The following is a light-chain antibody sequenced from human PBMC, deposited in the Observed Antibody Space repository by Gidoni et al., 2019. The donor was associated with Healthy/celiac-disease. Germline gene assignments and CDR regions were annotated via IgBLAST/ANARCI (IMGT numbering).Light chain of an antibody. V-gene: IGKV3-20*01. Sequence: EVVLTQSPGTLSLSTGERATLSCRASQSVSSRCLDWYQQKPGQAPRLLRATGIPDRFIGSGSRTDFTLTSTRLEPEDFAVYYCQQCGSSPYTFGQGTNLEI. J-gene: IGKJ2*01. CDR3: QQCGSSPYT. CDR1: QSVSSRC.